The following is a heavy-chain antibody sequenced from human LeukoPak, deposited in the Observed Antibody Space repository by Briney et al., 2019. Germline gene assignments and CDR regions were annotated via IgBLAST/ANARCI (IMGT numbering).Heavy chain of an antibody. V-gene: IGHV4-4*07. J-gene: IGHJ4*02. Sequence: SETLSLTCAVYGGSFSGYYWSWIRQPAGKGLEWIGRIYTSGSTNYNPSLKSRVTMSVDTSKNQFSLKLSSVTAADTAVYYCARDIAAGIYFDYWGQGTLVTVSS. D-gene: IGHD6-13*01. CDR2: IYTSGST. CDR1: GGSFSGYY. CDR3: ARDIAAGIYFDY.